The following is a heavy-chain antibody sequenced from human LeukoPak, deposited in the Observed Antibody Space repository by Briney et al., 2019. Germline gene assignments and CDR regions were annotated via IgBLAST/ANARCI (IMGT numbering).Heavy chain of an antibody. CDR3: TRERSIRYCSSTSCREFDY. J-gene: IGHJ4*02. D-gene: IGHD2-2*01. CDR2: IRSKAYGGTT. V-gene: IGHV3-49*04. CDR1: GFTFGDYA. Sequence: GSLRLSCTASGFTFGDYAMSWVRQAPGKGLEWVGFIRSKAYGGTTEYAASVKGRFTISRDDSKSIAYLQMNSLKTEDTAVYYCTRERSIRYCSSTSCREFDYWGQGTLVTVSS.